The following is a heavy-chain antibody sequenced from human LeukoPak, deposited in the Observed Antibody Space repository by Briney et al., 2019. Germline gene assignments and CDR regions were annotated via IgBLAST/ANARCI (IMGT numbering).Heavy chain of an antibody. Sequence: PGRSLRLSCAASGFTFSSYGMHWVRQAPGTGLEWVAVIWYDGSDKYYADSVKGRFTISRDNSKNTLYLQMNSLRVEDTAVYYCARVLGDSGWYLGWFDPWGQGTLVTVSS. D-gene: IGHD6-19*01. V-gene: IGHV3-33*01. CDR2: IWYDGSDK. CDR3: ARVLGDSGWYLGWFDP. CDR1: GFTFSSYG. J-gene: IGHJ5*02.